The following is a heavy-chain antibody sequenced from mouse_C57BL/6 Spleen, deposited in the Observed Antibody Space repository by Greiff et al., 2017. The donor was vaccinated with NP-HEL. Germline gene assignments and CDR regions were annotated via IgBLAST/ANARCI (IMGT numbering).Heavy chain of an antibody. V-gene: IGHV1-82*01. D-gene: IGHD2-5*01. CDR3: ARSYYSNYVGYFDY. Sequence: VQLQQSGPELVKPGASVKISCKASGYAFSSSWMNWVKQRPGKGLEWVGRIYPGDGDTNYNGKFKGKATLTADKSSSTAYMQLSSLTSEDSAVYCCARSYYSNYVGYFDYWGQGTTLTVSS. CDR2: IYPGDGDT. J-gene: IGHJ2*01. CDR1: GYAFSSSW.